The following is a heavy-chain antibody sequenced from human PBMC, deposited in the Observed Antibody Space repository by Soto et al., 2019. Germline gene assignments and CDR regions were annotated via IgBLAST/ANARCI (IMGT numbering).Heavy chain of an antibody. V-gene: IGHV3-21*01. CDR3: ARDWKSGPGGYGTLGYGMDV. CDR1: GFTFSSYS. CDR2: ISSSSSYI. D-gene: IGHD5-12*01. J-gene: IGHJ6*02. Sequence: PGGSLRLSCAASGFTFSSYSMNWVRQAPGKGLEWVSSISSSSSYIYYADSVKGRFTISRDNAKNSLYLQMNSLRAEDTAVYYCARDWKSGPGGYGTLGYGMDVWGQGTTVTVSS.